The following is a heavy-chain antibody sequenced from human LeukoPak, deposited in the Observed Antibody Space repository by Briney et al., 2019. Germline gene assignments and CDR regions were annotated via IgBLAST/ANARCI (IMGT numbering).Heavy chain of an antibody. D-gene: IGHD3-10*01. CDR2: ISYDGSNK. Sequence: PGGSLRLSCAASGFTFNNYGLHWVRQAPGKGLEWVAVISYDGSNKYYADSVKGRFTISRDNSKNTVYLQMNSLRAEDTAVYYCAKDRYGSGNNYLDAWGQGTLVTVSS. CDR3: AKDRYGSGNNYLDA. CDR1: GFTFNNYG. V-gene: IGHV3-30*18. J-gene: IGHJ4*02.